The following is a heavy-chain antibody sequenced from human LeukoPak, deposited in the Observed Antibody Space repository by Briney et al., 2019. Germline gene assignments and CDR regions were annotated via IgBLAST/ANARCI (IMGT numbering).Heavy chain of an antibody. D-gene: IGHD3-3*01. J-gene: IGHJ4*02. CDR1: GFTFSSYG. CDR3: AKDTSSPIFGVAYYLDS. V-gene: IGHV3-33*06. Sequence: GGSLRLSCAASGFTFSSYGMHWVRQAPGKGLEWVAVIWYDGTNKYYADSVKGRFTISRDNSKNTLYLQLNSLTAEDTAVYYCAKDTSSPIFGVAYYLDSWGQGTLVAVSS. CDR2: IWYDGTNK.